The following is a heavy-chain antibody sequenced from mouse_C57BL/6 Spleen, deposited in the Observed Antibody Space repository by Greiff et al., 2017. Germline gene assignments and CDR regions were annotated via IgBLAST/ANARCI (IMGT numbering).Heavy chain of an antibody. V-gene: IGHV1-18*01. J-gene: IGHJ3*01. D-gene: IGHD1-1*01. Sequence: EVQLQQSGPELVKPGASVKIPCKASGYTFTDYNMDWVKQSHGKSLEWIGDINPNNGGTIYNQKFKGKATLTVDKSSSTAYMELRSLTSEDTAVYYCARSPLYYYGSSYVETWFAYWGQGTLVTVSA. CDR2: INPNNGGT. CDR3: ARSPLYYYGSSYVETWFAY. CDR1: GYTFTDYN.